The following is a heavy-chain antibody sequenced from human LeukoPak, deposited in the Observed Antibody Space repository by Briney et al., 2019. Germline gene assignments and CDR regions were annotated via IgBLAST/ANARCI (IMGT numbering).Heavy chain of an antibody. Sequence: SETLSLTCTVSGGSISSSSYYWGWIRQPPGKGLEWIGSIYYSGSTYYNPSLKSRVTISVDTSKNQFSLKLSSVTAADTAVYYCARRMEWSLFGSGFDCWGQGTLVTVSS. CDR1: GGSISSSSYY. CDR2: IYYSGST. D-gene: IGHD3-3*01. CDR3: ARRMEWSLFGSGFDC. V-gene: IGHV4-39*01. J-gene: IGHJ4*02.